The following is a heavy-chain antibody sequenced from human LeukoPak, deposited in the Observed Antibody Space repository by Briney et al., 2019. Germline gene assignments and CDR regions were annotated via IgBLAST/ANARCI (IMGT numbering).Heavy chain of an antibody. D-gene: IGHD6-13*01. CDR1: GGSVTSSSYY. CDR2: IYYSGST. J-gene: IGHJ5*02. V-gene: IGHV4-61*01. Sequence: SSETLSLTCTVSGGSVTSSSYYWSWIRQPPGKGLEWIGYIYYSGSTNYNPSLKSRVTISVDTSKNQFSLKLSSVTAADTAVYYCAKLYSSSWFWFDPWGQGTLVTVSS. CDR3: AKLYSSSWFWFDP.